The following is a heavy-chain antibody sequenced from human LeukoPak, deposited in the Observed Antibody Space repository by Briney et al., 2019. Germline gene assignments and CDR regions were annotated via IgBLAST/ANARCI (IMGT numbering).Heavy chain of an antibody. CDR2: IYTGGST. CDR3: ASALRGYYYGMDV. V-gene: IGHV3-53*01. CDR1: GFSLSSNC. D-gene: IGHD3-16*01. Sequence: GGSLRLSCAASGFSLSSNCMSWVREAPGKGLGWVSVIYTGGSTYYADSVKGRFTISRDNSKNTLYLQMNSLRAEDTAVYYCASALRGYYYGMDVWGQGTTVTVSS. J-gene: IGHJ6*02.